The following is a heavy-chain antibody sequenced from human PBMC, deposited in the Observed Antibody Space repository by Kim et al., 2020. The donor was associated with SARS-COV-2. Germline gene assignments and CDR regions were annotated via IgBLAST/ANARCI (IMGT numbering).Heavy chain of an antibody. D-gene: IGHD3-3*01. CDR3: ARVGRFLEWLLSNHYYYMDV. V-gene: IGHV4-34*01. J-gene: IGHJ6*03. CDR1: GGSFSGYY. Sequence: SETLSLTCAVYGGSFSGYYWSWIRQPPGKGLEWIGEINHSGSTNYNPSLKSRVTISVDTSKNQFSLKLISVTAADTAVYYCARVGRFLEWLLSNHYYYMDVWGKGTTVTVSS. CDR2: INHSGST.